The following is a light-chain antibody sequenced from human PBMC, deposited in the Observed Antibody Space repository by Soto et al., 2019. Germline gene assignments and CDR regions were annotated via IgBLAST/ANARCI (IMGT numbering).Light chain of an antibody. CDR2: DVN. Sequence: QSALTQPASVSGSPGHSITISCTGTSSDIGAYNFVSWYQQHPGKAPKLMLYDVNIRPSGVSNRFSGSKSGNTASLTISGLQAEDEADYNCTSWTTSTTMIFGGGTKVTVL. CDR3: TSWTTSTTMI. V-gene: IGLV2-14*03. CDR1: SSDIGAYNF. J-gene: IGLJ2*01.